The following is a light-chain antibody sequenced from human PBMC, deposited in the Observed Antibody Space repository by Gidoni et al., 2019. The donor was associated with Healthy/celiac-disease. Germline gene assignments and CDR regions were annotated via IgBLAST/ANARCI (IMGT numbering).Light chain of an antibody. V-gene: IGKV1-39*01. CDR2: AAS. J-gene: IGKJ4*01. CDR3: QQSYNTPPLT. Sequence: DIKMTQLQPSLSASVGDRVTITCRASQSISSYLNWYQQKPGKAPKLLIYAASSLQSGVPSRISSSGCGTDFTLPISSLQPEDFATYYCQQSYNTPPLTFGGGTKLEIK. CDR1: QSISSY.